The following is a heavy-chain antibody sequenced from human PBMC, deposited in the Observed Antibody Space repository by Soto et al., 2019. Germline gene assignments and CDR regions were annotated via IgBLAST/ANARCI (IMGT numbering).Heavy chain of an antibody. Sequence: GGSLRLSCAASGFTFSSYAMSWVRQAPGKGLEWVSAISGSGGSTYYADSVKGRFTISRDNSKNTLYLQMNSLRAEDTAVYYCAKDLLLLNIQYYFDYWGQGTLVTVSS. J-gene: IGHJ4*02. CDR2: ISGSGGST. CDR1: GFTFSSYA. V-gene: IGHV3-23*01. CDR3: AKDLLLLNIQYYFDY.